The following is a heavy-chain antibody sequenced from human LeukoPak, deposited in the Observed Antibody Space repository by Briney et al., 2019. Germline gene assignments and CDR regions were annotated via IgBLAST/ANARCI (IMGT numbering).Heavy chain of an antibody. Sequence: GESLKISSKGSGYSFTSNWIAWVRQMPGKGLGWMGIIYPGDSDTRYSPSLQGQVTISADKSISTAYLQWSSLKASDTAIYYCARRFYYDSSGHYYYYMDVWGKGTTVTVSS. V-gene: IGHV5-51*01. CDR3: ARRFYYDSSGHYYYYMDV. CDR2: IYPGDSDT. D-gene: IGHD3-22*01. J-gene: IGHJ6*03. CDR1: GYSFTSNW.